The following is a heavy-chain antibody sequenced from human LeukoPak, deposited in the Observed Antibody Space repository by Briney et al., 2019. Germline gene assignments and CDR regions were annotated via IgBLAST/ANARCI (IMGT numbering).Heavy chain of an antibody. D-gene: IGHD2-2*01. CDR2: INPNSGGT. CDR1: GYTFNAYY. CDR3: ARDGGWYKLLYWFDP. J-gene: IGHJ5*02. V-gene: IGHV1-2*02. Sequence: ASVKVSCKASGYTFNAYYMHWVRQAPGQGLEWMGWINPNSGGTNYAQKFQGRVTMTRDTSISTVYMELSRLRSDDTAVYYCARDGGWYKLLYWFDPWGQGTLVTVSS.